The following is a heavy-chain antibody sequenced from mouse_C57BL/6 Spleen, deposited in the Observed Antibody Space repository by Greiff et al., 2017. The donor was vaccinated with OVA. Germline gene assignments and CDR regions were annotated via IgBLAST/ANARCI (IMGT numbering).Heavy chain of an antibody. CDR3: ARTVTTVVATDAMDY. Sequence: QVQLQQSGPELVKPGASVKISCKASGYAFSSSWMNWVKQRPGKGLEWIGRIYPGDGDTNYNGKFKGKATLTADKSSSTAYMQLSSLTSEDSAVYFWARTVTTVVATDAMDYWGQGTSVTVSS. CDR2: IYPGDGDT. J-gene: IGHJ4*01. V-gene: IGHV1-82*01. D-gene: IGHD1-1*01. CDR1: GYAFSSSW.